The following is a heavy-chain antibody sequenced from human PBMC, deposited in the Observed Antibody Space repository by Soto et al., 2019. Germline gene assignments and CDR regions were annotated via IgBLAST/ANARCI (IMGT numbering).Heavy chain of an antibody. J-gene: IGHJ6*02. CDR2: IIPIFGTA. CDR1: GGTFSSYA. D-gene: IGHD3-10*01. V-gene: IGHV1-69*06. Sequence: SVKVSCKASGGTFSSYAISWVRQAPGQGLEWMGGIIPIFGTANYAQKFQGRVTISADKSISTAYLQWSSLKASDTAMYYCASAKGGSGSAGTNYYYYGMDVWGQGTTVTVSS. CDR3: ASAKGGSGSAGTNYYYYGMDV.